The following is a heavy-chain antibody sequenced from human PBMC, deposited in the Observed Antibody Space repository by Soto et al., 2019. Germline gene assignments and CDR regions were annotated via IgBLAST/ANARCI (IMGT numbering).Heavy chain of an antibody. D-gene: IGHD1-1*01. CDR1: GYAFTTYG. J-gene: IGHJ4*02. CDR2: ISAHNGNT. CDR3: ARGRYGDS. V-gene: IGHV1-18*01. Sequence: QVHLVQSGAEVKKPGASVKVSCQASGYAFTTYGITWVRQAPGQGLEWMGWISAHNGNTNYAQKLQGRVTVTRDTYTSTAYMELRSLRSDDTAVYYCARGRYGDSWGQGALVPVSS.